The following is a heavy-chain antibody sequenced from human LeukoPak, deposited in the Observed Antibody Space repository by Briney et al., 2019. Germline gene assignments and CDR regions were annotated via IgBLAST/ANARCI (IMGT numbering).Heavy chain of an antibody. CDR3: ARGPGGGEEYYYGLDV. D-gene: IGHD3-16*01. V-gene: IGHV3-53*01. Sequence: GGSLRLSCAASGFTFSYAMSWVRQAPGKGLEWVSVIYSDGSIYYAESVTGRFTISRDNFRDTVYLQMNALREDDTAVYYCARGPGGGEEYYYGLDVWGQGTTVAVSS. CDR2: IYSDGSI. CDR1: GFTFSYA. J-gene: IGHJ6*02.